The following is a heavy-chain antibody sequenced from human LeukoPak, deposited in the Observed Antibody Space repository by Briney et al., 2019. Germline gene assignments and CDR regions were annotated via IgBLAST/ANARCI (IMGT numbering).Heavy chain of an antibody. Sequence: MTGGSLRLSCAASGFTFSSYAMSWVRQAPGKGLEWIGEIYHSGSTNYNPSLKSRVTISVDKSKNQFSLKLSSVTAADTAVYYCAVAAAGYWGQGTLVTVSS. CDR1: GFTFSSYAM. CDR3: AVAAAGY. CDR2: IYHSGST. J-gene: IGHJ4*02. D-gene: IGHD6-13*01. V-gene: IGHV4-4*02.